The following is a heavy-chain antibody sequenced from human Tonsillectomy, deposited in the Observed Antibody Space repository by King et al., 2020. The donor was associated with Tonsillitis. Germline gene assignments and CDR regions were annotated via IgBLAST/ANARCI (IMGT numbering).Heavy chain of an antibody. CDR2: INPNSGGT. D-gene: IGHD3-22*01. J-gene: IGHJ3*02. CDR3: ARDIDPYYYGSSGYDEAFDI. CDR1: GYSFTDYY. V-gene: IGHV1-2*02. Sequence: VQLVESGAEVKKPGASVKVSCKASGYSFTDYYIHWVRQAPGQGLEWMGWINPNSGGTKYAQKFQGRVTMTRDMSISTAYMELRRLGSDDTAVYYCARDIDPYYYGSSGYDEAFDIWGQGTMVTVSS.